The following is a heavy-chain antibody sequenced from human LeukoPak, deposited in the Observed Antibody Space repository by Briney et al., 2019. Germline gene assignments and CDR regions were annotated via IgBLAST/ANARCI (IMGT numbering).Heavy chain of an antibody. J-gene: IGHJ4*02. CDR2: IRGSGGST. V-gene: IGHV3-23*01. Sequence: GGSLRLSCAASGFTFSSYWMSWVRQAPGKGLEWVSAIRGSGGSTYYADSVKGRFTISRDNSKNTLYLQMNSLRAEDTAVYYCAKDTAALVVVTPDYWGQGTLVTVSS. D-gene: IGHD3-22*01. CDR1: GFTFSSYW. CDR3: AKDTAALVVVTPDY.